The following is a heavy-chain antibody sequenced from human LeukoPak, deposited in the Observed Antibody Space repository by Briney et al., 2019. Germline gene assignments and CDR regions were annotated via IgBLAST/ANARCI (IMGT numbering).Heavy chain of an antibody. J-gene: IGHJ2*01. CDR3: ARFVGYGGNFGDWYFDL. CDR1: GDSIRSYY. V-gene: IGHV4-59*01. Sequence: PSETLSLACTVSGDSIRSYYWSWIRQPPGKGLEWIGYISKTGSTSYSPSLKSRATISVDTSKNQFSLTLNSVTAADTAVYDCARFVGYGGNFGDWYFDLWGRGTLVTVSS. CDR2: ISKTGST. D-gene: IGHD4/OR15-4a*01.